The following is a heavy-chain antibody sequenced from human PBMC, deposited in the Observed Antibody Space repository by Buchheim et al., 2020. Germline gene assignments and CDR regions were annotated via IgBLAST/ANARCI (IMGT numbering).Heavy chain of an antibody. V-gene: IGHV1-46*01. Sequence: QVQLVQSGAEVKKPGASVNVSCKTSGYTFTNFYINWVRQAPGQGLEWMGIINPLGGTTTYAQKFEGRVTLTRDTSTSTVYMELSSLRSEDTAVYYCARSYSNNDCFDPWGQGTL. D-gene: IGHD4-11*01. CDR2: INPLGGTT. J-gene: IGHJ5*02. CDR1: GYTFTNFY. CDR3: ARSYSNNDCFDP.